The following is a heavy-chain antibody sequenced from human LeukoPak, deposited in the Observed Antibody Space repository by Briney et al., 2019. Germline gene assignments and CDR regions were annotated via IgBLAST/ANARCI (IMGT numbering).Heavy chain of an antibody. CDR1: GFTFGEFA. Sequence: GGSLRLSCTTSGFTFGEFAVSWFRQAPGKGLEWVGFIRSKPYGGTTESAASVKGRFSISRDDSKSIAYLQMNSLKTEDTAVYYCTRVRYSGDWLGGRFDAFDVWGQGTMVTVSS. CDR3: TRVRYSGDWLGGRFDAFDV. CDR2: IRSKPYGGTT. D-gene: IGHD1-26*01. V-gene: IGHV3-49*03. J-gene: IGHJ3*01.